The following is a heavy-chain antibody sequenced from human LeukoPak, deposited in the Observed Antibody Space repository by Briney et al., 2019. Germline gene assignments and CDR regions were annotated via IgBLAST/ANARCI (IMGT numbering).Heavy chain of an antibody. CDR3: ARGNRYTAMAPYYFDY. J-gene: IGHJ4*02. Sequence: SVKLSYKASEGTFSSYAISWVRQAPGQGLEWMGGINTIFGTANYAQKFQGRVTITTDESTSTAYMELSSLRSEDTAVYYCARGNRYTAMAPYYFDYWGQGTLVTVSS. V-gene: IGHV1-69*05. CDR1: EGTFSSYA. CDR2: INTIFGTA. D-gene: IGHD5-18*01.